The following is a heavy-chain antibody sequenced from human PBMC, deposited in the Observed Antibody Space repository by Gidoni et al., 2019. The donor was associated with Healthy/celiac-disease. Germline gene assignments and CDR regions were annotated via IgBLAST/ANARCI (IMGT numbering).Heavy chain of an antibody. CDR3: AKILGGDIVGAADDY. V-gene: IGHV3-43*01. D-gene: IGHD1-26*01. CDR1: GFTVDDYT. J-gene: IGHJ4*02. CDR2: ISWDGGST. Sequence: EVQLVESGGVVVQPGGSLRLSCAASGFTVDDYTMHWVRQAPGKGLEWVSLISWDGGSTYYADSVKGRFTISRDNSKNSLYLQMNSLRTEDTALYYCAKILGGDIVGAADDYWGQGTLVTVSS.